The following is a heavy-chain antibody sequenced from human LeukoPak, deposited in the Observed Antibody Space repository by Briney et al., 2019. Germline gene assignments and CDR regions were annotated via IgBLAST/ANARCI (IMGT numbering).Heavy chain of an antibody. CDR1: GGSISSSSYY. J-gene: IGHJ4*02. D-gene: IGHD3-10*01. V-gene: IGHV4-39*07. CDR2: IYYSGST. Sequence: PSETLSLTCTVSGGSISSSSYYWGWIRQPPGKGLEWIGSIYYSGSTYYNPSLKSRVTISVDTSKNQFSLKLSSVTAADTAVYYCARGRGYYGSDEYWGQGTLVTVSS. CDR3: ARGRGYYGSDEY.